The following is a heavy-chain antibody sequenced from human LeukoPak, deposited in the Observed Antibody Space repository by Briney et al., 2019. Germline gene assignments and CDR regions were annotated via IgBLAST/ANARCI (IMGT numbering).Heavy chain of an antibody. D-gene: IGHD5-12*01. CDR1: GFSVGDYA. CDR2: IRSKTYGGTA. J-gene: IGHJ4*02. Sequence: GGSLRLSCRASGFSVGDYAMSWVRQAPGKGLEWVGFIRSKTYGGTADYAASVEGRFTISRDDSNNIVYLQMNSLKTEDTAVYYCTRGLEGFTAYDDFWGQGTLVTVSS. V-gene: IGHV3-49*04. CDR3: TRGLEGFTAYDDF.